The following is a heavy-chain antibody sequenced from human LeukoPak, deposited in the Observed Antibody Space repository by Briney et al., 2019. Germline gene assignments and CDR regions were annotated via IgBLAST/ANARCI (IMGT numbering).Heavy chain of an antibody. Sequence: GASVKVSCKASGGTFSSYAISWVRQAPGQGLEWMGRIIPILGIANYAQKFQGRVTITADKSTSTAYMELSSLRSEDTAVYYCAREPRGYSYGHFDCWGQGTLVTVSS. D-gene: IGHD5-18*01. CDR2: IIPILGIA. V-gene: IGHV1-69*04. CDR1: GGTFSSYA. CDR3: AREPRGYSYGHFDC. J-gene: IGHJ4*02.